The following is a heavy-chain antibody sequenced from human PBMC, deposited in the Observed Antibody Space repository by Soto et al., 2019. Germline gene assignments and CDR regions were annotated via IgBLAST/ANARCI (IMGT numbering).Heavy chain of an antibody. J-gene: IGHJ4*02. V-gene: IGHV5-51*01. D-gene: IGHD3-10*01. CDR2: IYPGDSDT. CDR3: AAALLWFGELLPFDY. Sequence: PGESLKISCKGSGYSFTSYWIGWVRQMPGKGLEWMGIIYPGDSDTRYSPSFQGQVTISADKSISTAYLQWSSLKASDTAMYYCAAALLWFGELLPFDYWGQGTLVTVSS. CDR1: GYSFTSYW.